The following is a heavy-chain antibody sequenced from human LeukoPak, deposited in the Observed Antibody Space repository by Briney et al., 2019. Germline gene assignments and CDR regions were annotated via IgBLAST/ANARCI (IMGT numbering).Heavy chain of an antibody. D-gene: IGHD6-13*01. J-gene: IGHJ4*02. Sequence: SETLSLTCTVSGGSINSYYWTWIRQSPGKGLEWIGEIFSSGRTNYNPSLKSRVTISVDKSKNQFSLNLNSVTAADTAVYYCARNGGYSLADWGQGTLVTVSS. V-gene: IGHV4-59*12. CDR2: IFSSGRT. CDR3: ARNGGYSLAD. CDR1: GGSINSYY.